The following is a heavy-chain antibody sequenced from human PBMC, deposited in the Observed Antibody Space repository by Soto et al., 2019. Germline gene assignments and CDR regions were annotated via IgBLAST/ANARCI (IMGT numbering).Heavy chain of an antibody. V-gene: IGHV1-18*01. CDR3: ARGYCSGGSCSHSFQDYYYYYYMDV. CDR2: ISAYNGNT. Sequence: QVQLVQSGAEVKKPGASVKVSCKASGYTFTSYGISWVRQAPGQGLEWMGWISAYNGNTNYAQKLQGRVTMTTDTSTSTAYMELRSLRSDDTAVYYCARGYCSGGSCSHSFQDYYYYYYMDVWGKGTTVTVSS. J-gene: IGHJ6*03. D-gene: IGHD2-15*01. CDR1: GYTFTSYG.